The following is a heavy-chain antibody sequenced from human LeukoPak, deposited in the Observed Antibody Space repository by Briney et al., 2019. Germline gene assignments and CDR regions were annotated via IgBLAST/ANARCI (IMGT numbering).Heavy chain of an antibody. J-gene: IGHJ4*02. Sequence: GGSLRLSCAASGFTFSSYSMNWVRQAPGKGLEWVSSISSSSSYIYYADSVKGRFTISRDNAKNSLYLQMSSLRAEDTAVYYSARLGLSSGWYEGFDYWGQGTLVTVSS. CDR3: ARLGLSSGWYEGFDY. D-gene: IGHD6-19*01. CDR2: ISSSSSYI. CDR1: GFTFSSYS. V-gene: IGHV3-21*01.